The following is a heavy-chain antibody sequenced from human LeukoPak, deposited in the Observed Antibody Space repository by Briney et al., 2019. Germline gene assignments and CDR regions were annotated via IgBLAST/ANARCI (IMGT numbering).Heavy chain of an antibody. CDR1: GYTLSSYV. Sequence: AAVKDSCKASGYTLSSYVLSSVPPAPRQRLEWMGRIRAYNGKTNNAQKLQGRVTTSTDTSTSTAYMELRSLRSDDTAVYYCARDTTRDVDTLLHEFDYWGQGTLVTVSS. V-gene: IGHV1-18*01. CDR2: IRAYNGKT. CDR3: ARDTTRDVDTLLHEFDY. D-gene: IGHD2-15*01. J-gene: IGHJ4*02.